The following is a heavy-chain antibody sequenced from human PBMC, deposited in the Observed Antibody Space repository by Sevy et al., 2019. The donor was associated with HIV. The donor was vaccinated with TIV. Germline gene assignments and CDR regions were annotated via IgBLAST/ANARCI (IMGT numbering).Heavy chain of an antibody. CDR2: IWYEGSNK. D-gene: IGHD3-22*01. CDR1: GFTFSSYG. J-gene: IGHJ4*02. CDR3: ARDKGDHYYDSSGYYFDY. V-gene: IGHV3-33*01. Sequence: GGSLRLSCAASGFTFSSYGMHRVRQAPGKGLEWVAVIWYEGSNKYYADSVKGRFTISRDNSKNTLYLQMNSLRAEDTAVYYCARDKGDHYYDSSGYYFDYWGQGTLVTVSS.